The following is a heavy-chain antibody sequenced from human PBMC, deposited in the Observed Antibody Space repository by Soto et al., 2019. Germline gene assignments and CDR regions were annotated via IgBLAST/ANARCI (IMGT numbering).Heavy chain of an antibody. CDR2: IWYDGSNK. J-gene: IGHJ4*02. CDR3: ARDSLPYYYDSSGYLDY. Sequence: GGSLRLSCAASGFTFSSYGMHWVRQAPGKGLEWVAVIWYDGSNKYYADSVKGRFTISRDNSKNTLHLQMNSLRAEDTAVYYCARDSLPYYYDSSGYLDYWGQGTLVTVSS. D-gene: IGHD3-22*01. CDR1: GFTFSSYG. V-gene: IGHV3-33*01.